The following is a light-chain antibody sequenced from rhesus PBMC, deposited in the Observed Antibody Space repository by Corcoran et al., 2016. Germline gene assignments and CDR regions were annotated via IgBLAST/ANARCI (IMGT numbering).Light chain of an antibody. V-gene: IGKV2-72*02. CDR2: GGS. Sequence: DIVMTQTPLSLPITPGEPASISCRSSQSLLHSNGNTYLHWYLQKPGRSPQLLIYGGSNRASGVPDRFSGSGSGTDFTLKISKVEAEDVGVYYCVQAIAFPYSFGQGTKGEIK. CDR1: QSLLHSNGNTY. J-gene: IGKJ2*01. CDR3: VQAIAFPYS.